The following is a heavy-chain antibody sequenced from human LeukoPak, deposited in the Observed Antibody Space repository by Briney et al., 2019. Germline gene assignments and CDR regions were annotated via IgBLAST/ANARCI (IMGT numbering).Heavy chain of an antibody. V-gene: IGHV3-48*02. CDR3: ARAAYNAADY. J-gene: IGHJ4*02. CDR2: ISSSSGTI. D-gene: IGHD5-24*01. Sequence: PGESLRLSCAASGFTFSSYSMHWVRQAPGKGLEWVSYISSSSGTIYYADSVKGRFTISRDNAKNSLYLQMNSLRDEDTAVYYCARAAYNAADYWGQGTLVTDSS. CDR1: GFTFSSYS.